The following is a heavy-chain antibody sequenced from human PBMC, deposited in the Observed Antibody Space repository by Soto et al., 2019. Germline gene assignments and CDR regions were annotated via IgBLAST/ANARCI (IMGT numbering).Heavy chain of an antibody. Sequence: EVQLVESGGGLVQPGGSLKLSCAASGFTFSGSAMHWVRQASGKGLEWVGRIKSKGNNYATAYGASLKGRFTISRDDSKNTAYLQMSSLNTEDTAVYYCSRQASDFWSGNPQYYMDVWGKGTTVTVSS. CDR1: GFTFSGSA. CDR3: SRQASDFWSGNPQYYMDV. J-gene: IGHJ6*03. D-gene: IGHD3-3*01. CDR2: IKSKGNNYAT. V-gene: IGHV3-73*01.